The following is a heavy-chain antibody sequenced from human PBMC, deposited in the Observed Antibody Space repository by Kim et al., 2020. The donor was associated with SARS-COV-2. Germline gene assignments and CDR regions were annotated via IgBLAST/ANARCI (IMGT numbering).Heavy chain of an antibody. CDR1: GFSLSNYV. CDR2: ISFDGTNI. J-gene: IGHJ1*01. CDR3: ARPPRAGLGFFQL. D-gene: IGHD3-16*01. V-gene: IGHV3-30*04. Sequence: GGSLRLSCAVSGFSLSNYVMHWVRQAPGKGPEWVALISFDGTNIYYADSVKGRFTISRDNSKNTLYLEMNSLRVEDTAVYFCARPPRAGLGFFQLWGQGT.